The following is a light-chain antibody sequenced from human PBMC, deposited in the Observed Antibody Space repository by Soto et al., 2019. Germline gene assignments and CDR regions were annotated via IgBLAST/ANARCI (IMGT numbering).Light chain of an antibody. Sequence: QSALTQPASVSGSPGQSITISCTGTSSDVGSSNLVSWYQHHSGKAPKLIIYEGNKRPSGVSNRFSGSKSGKTASLTISGLQAEDEGTYYCCSYAGSSPLYVFGTGTKVTVL. CDR2: EGN. J-gene: IGLJ1*01. CDR3: CSYAGSSPLYV. CDR1: SSDVGSSNL. V-gene: IGLV2-23*01.